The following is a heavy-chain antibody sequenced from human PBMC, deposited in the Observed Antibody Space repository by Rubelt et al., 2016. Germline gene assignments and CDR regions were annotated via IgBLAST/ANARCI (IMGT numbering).Heavy chain of an antibody. V-gene: IGHV4-34*01. Sequence: QVQLQQWGAGLLKPSETLSLTCAVYGGSFSGYYWSWIRQPPGKGLEWIGEINHSGSTNYNPAPRRRLPVSVATAKNQFSVRVGCVTAADTAVDYWARRPGCSGGSCYSIDYWGQGTLVTVSS. D-gene: IGHD2-15*01. J-gene: IGHJ4*02. CDR3: ARRPGCSGGSCYSIDY. CDR1: GGSFSGYY. CDR2: INHSGST.